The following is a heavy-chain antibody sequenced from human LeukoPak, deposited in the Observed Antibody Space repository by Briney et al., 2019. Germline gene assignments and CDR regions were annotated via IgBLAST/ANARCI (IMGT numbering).Heavy chain of an antibody. CDR1: GFTFSSYG. CDR2: ISGSGGST. V-gene: IGHV3-23*01. J-gene: IGHJ4*02. CDR3: ARDFRYGSGSYYNGGDY. Sequence: HSGGTLRLSCAASGFTFSSYGMSWVRQAPGKGLEWVSAISGSGGSTYYADSVKGRFTISRDNAKNSLYLQVNSLRAEDTAVYYCARDFRYGSGSYYNGGDYWGQGTLVTVSS. D-gene: IGHD3-10*01.